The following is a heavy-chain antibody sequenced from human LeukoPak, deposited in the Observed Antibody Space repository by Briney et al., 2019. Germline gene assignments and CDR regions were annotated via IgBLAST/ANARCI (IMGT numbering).Heavy chain of an antibody. CDR2: IKPDGSST. CDR3: ARDWCSGGSCYRGD. CDR1: GFTFSNYW. V-gene: IGHV3-74*01. D-gene: IGHD2-15*01. Sequence: PGGSLRLSCAASGFTFSNYWMYWVRQAPGKGLVWVSRIKPDGSSTSYADSVKGRFTISRDNAKNTLYLQMSSLRAEDTAVYYCARDWCSGGSCYRGDWGQGTLVTVSS. J-gene: IGHJ4*02.